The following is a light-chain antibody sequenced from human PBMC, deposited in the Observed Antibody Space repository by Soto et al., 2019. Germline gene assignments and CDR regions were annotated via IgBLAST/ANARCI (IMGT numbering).Light chain of an antibody. V-gene: IGKV3-20*01. CDR3: QQYGSSPRT. J-gene: IGKJ1*01. Sequence: EIVLTQSPGTLSVSPGERATLSCRASESVSSNYLGWYQQKPGQAPRLLIYGASSRATGIPDRFSGSGSGTNFTLTISRLEPEDSAVYYCQQYGSSPRTFGQGTKVDIK. CDR1: ESVSSNY. CDR2: GAS.